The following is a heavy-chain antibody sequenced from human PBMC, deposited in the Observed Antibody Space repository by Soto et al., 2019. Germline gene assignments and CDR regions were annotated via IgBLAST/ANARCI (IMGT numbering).Heavy chain of an antibody. CDR1: GFTFSFNP. J-gene: IGHJ4*02. Sequence: EVQLLESGGGLVQPGGSLRLSFAASGFTFSFNPLSWARQAQGKGLEWFSGFGGSGGGTYYSDSVKGRFTISRDDSKNTLYLQMNSLRAEDTAVYYCARDYNLGFWGQGTLVTVSS. CDR2: FGGSGGGT. V-gene: IGHV3-23*01. D-gene: IGHD4-4*01. CDR3: ARDYNLGF.